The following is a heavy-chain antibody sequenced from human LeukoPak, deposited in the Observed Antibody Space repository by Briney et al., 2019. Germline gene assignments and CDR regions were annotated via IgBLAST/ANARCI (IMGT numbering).Heavy chain of an antibody. CDR3: ARAYDSSGYYSEFDY. Sequence: GGSLRLSCAASGFTFSSYAMHWVRQAPGKGLEWVAVISYDGSNKYYADSVKGRFTISRDNAKNSLYLQMNSLRAEDTAVYYCARAYDSSGYYSEFDYWGQGTLVTVSS. CDR1: GFTFSSYA. J-gene: IGHJ4*02. V-gene: IGHV3-30*04. CDR2: ISYDGSNK. D-gene: IGHD3-22*01.